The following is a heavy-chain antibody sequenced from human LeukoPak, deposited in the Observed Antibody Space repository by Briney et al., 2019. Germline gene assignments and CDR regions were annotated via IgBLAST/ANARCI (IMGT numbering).Heavy chain of an antibody. J-gene: IGHJ4*02. V-gene: IGHV3-48*03. CDR3: ARVIGYGDYEGEPGYFDY. Sequence: KAGGSLRLSCAASGFTFSSYEMNWVRQAPGKGLEWVSYISSSGSTIYYADSVKGRFTISRDNAKNSLYLQMNSLRAEDTTVYYCARVIGYGDYEGEPGYFDYWGQGTLVTVSS. CDR1: GFTFSSYE. D-gene: IGHD4-17*01. CDR2: ISSSGSTI.